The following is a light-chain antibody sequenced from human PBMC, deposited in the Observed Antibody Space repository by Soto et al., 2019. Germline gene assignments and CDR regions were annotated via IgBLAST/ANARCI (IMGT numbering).Light chain of an antibody. V-gene: IGLV1-44*01. Sequence: QSALTQPPSASGTPGQRVTISCSGSTSNIGSTTVNWYQQLPGTAPKLLIYSYNQRPSGVPDRFSGSKSGTSASLAISGLQSEDEADYYCAASDDSLNGYVFGTGTKVTVL. J-gene: IGLJ1*01. CDR3: AASDDSLNGYV. CDR1: TSNIGSTT. CDR2: SYN.